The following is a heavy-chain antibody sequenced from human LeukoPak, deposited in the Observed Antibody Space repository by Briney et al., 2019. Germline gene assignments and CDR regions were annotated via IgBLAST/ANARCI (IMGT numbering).Heavy chain of an antibody. J-gene: IGHJ4*02. Sequence: GGSLRLSCAASGFTFSSYSMNWVRQAPGKGLEWVSSISSSSSYIYYADSVKGRFTISRDNAKNSLYLQMDSLRAEDTAVYYCAREWGIAVIDYWGQGTLVTVSS. D-gene: IGHD6-19*01. CDR3: AREWGIAVIDY. CDR2: ISSSSSYI. CDR1: GFTFSSYS. V-gene: IGHV3-21*01.